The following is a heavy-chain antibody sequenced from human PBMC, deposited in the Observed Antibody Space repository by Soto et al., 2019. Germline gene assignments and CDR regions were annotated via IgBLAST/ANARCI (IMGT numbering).Heavy chain of an antibody. J-gene: IGHJ4*02. CDR2: ISGSGGST. CDR3: AKDTESIAVAGYIDY. V-gene: IGHV3-23*01. D-gene: IGHD6-19*01. CDR1: GFTFSSYA. Sequence: RLGGSLRLSCAASGFTFSSYAMSWVRQAPGKGLEWVSAISGSGGSTYYADSVKGRFTISRDNSKNTLYLQMNSLRAEDTAVYYCAKDTESIAVAGYIDYWGQGTLVTVSS.